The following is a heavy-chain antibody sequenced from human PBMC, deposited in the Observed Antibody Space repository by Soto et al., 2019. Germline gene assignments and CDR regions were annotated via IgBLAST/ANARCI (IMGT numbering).Heavy chain of an antibody. CDR2: IWYDGSNE. Sequence: GGSLRLSCAASGFIFSNFCMHWVRQAPGKGLEWVAVIWYDGSNEYYADSVKGRFTISKDNSKNTLYLQMNSLRAEDTAVYYCARDDIPGRAVATYGMDVWGQGTTVTVSS. V-gene: IGHV3-33*01. D-gene: IGHD6-19*01. CDR1: GFIFSNFC. CDR3: ARDDIPGRAVATYGMDV. J-gene: IGHJ6*02.